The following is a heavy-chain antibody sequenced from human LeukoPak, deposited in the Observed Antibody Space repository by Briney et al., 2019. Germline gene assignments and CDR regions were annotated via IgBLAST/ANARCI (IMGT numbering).Heavy chain of an antibody. D-gene: IGHD3-3*01. CDR3: ASRSSIWSGYQDTLYYFDS. CDR2: FYYCGST. Sequence: ASETLSLTCTVSGGSISSYYWSWIRQPPGKPPEVNWHFYYCGSTNYNPSLKSRVTISVDTSMNQFSLKLNSVTAADTAVYYCASRSSIWSGYQDTLYYFDSWGQGTLVTVSS. CDR1: GGSISSYY. J-gene: IGHJ4*02. V-gene: IGHV4-59*01.